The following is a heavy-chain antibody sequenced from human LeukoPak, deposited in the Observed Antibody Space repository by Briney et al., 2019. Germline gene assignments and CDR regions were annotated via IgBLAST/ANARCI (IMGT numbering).Heavy chain of an antibody. CDR3: AKGGLYYFDS. CDR2: ISGSGDGT. Sequence: GGSLRRSCAASAFTFSTYAMSWVRQAPGKGLEWVSAISGSGDGTYYADPVKGRFTISRDNSKNTLYLQMNSLRAEDTAVYYCAKGGLYYFDSWGQGTLVTVSS. CDR1: AFTFSTYA. V-gene: IGHV3-23*01. J-gene: IGHJ4*02. D-gene: IGHD3-16*01.